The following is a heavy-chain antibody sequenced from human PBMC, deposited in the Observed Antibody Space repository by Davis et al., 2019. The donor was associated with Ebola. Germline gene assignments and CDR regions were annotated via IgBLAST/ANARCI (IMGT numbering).Heavy chain of an antibody. CDR1: GYTFARYW. Sequence: PGGSLRLSCQASGYTFARYWISWVRQRPGKGLEWMGKIDPGDSYVKSSPSFQGHVTFSADRSTSVVYLQWTSLEASDTATYYCARHECVADCSEFDFWGQGTRVTVSS. D-gene: IGHD2-21*02. J-gene: IGHJ4*02. CDR2: IDPGDSYV. CDR3: ARHECVADCSEFDF. V-gene: IGHV5-10-1*01.